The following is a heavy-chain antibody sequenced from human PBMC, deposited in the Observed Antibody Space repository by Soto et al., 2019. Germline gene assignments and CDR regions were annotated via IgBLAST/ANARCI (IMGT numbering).Heavy chain of an antibody. CDR3: ATELLRYTSSWTDDF. CDR1: GYALTNYA. D-gene: IGHD6-13*01. J-gene: IGHJ4*02. CDR2: INSGNGNT. V-gene: IGHV1-3*01. Sequence: ASVKVSCKASGYALTNYAMHWVRQAPGQRLEWMGWINSGNGNTIYSQKFQGRVTITRDTSASTDYMELSSLRYEDTAVYFCATELLRYTSSWTDDFWGQGTLVTVSS.